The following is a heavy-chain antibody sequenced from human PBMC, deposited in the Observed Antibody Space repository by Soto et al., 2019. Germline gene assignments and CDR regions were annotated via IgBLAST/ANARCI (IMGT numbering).Heavy chain of an antibody. D-gene: IGHD2-15*01. J-gene: IGHJ4*02. CDR3: ARGYCSVGTCYRFNFDY. Sequence: SETLSLTCTVSCGSISSYYWSWIRQPPGKGLEWIGYIYYSGSTNYNPSLKSRATISVDTSKNQFSLKLSSVTAADTAVYYCARGYCSVGTCYRFNFDYWGQGTLVTVS. CDR1: CGSISSYY. V-gene: IGHV4-59*01. CDR2: IYYSGST.